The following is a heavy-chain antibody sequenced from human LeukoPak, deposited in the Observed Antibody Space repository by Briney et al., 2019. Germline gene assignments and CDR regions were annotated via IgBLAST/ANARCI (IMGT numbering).Heavy chain of an antibody. CDR1: GYTFTSYY. CDR3: ARESERGYSYGYALDY. CDR2: INPSGGST. Sequence: GASVKVSCKASGYTFTSYYMHWVRQDPGQGLAWMGIINPSGGSTSYAQKFQGRVTMTRDTSTSTVYMELSSLRSEDTAVYYCARESERGYSYGYALDYWGQGTLVTVSS. V-gene: IGHV1-46*01. D-gene: IGHD5-18*01. J-gene: IGHJ4*02.